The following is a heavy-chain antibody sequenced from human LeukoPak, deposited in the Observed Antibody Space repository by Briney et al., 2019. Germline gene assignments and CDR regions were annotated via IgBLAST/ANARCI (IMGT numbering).Heavy chain of an antibody. Sequence: PGGSLRLSCEASGFIIDSYWMSWLRQAPGKGLEWVAHISQAGTAEYYVDSVKGRFTISRDDTGNSVYLQMNSLRADDTAVYYCASSGSGSYWTHYYWGQGTLVTVSS. D-gene: IGHD3-10*01. CDR1: GFIIDSYW. CDR2: ISQAGTAE. CDR3: ASSGSGSYWTHYY. V-gene: IGHV3-7*01. J-gene: IGHJ4*02.